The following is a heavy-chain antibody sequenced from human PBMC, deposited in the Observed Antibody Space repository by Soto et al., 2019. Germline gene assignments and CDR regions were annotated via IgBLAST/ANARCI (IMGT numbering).Heavy chain of an antibody. J-gene: IGHJ4*02. CDR2: INAGNGNT. D-gene: IGHD2-2*01. Sequence: GASVKVSCKASGYTFTSYAMHWVRQAPGQRLEWMGWINAGNGNTKYSQKFQGRVTITRDTSASTAYMELSSLRSEDTAVYYCARGIVVVPAAIDYWGQGTLVTVSS. CDR1: GYTFTSYA. V-gene: IGHV1-3*01. CDR3: ARGIVVVPAAIDY.